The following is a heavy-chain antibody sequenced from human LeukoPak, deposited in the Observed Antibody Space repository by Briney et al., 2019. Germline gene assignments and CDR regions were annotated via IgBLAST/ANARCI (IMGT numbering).Heavy chain of an antibody. J-gene: IGHJ6*02. Sequence: SGGSLRLSCAASGFTFSSYAMSWVRQAPGKGLEWVSAISGSGGSTYYADSVKGRFTISRDNSKNTLYLQMNSLRAEDTAVYYCAKDRGSSGPYYGMDVWGQGTTVTVSS. CDR1: GFTFSSYA. D-gene: IGHD1-26*01. CDR2: ISGSGGST. V-gene: IGHV3-23*01. CDR3: AKDRGSSGPYYGMDV.